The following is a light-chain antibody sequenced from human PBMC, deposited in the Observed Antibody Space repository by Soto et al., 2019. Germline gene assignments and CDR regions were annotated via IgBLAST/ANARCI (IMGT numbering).Light chain of an antibody. CDR1: QSVSSN. Sequence: IVMTQSPATLSVSPGERATLSCRASQSVSSNLAWYQQKPGQAPRLLIYGASTRATGIPARFSGSGSGTDFTLTISRLEPEDFAVYYCQRYSDSSITFGPGTRLEIK. CDR3: QRYSDSSIT. CDR2: GAS. J-gene: IGKJ5*01. V-gene: IGKV3-15*01.